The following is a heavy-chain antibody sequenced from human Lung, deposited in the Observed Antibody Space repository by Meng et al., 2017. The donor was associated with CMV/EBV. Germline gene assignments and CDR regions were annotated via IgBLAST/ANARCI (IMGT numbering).Heavy chain of an antibody. J-gene: IGHJ4*02. CDR3: TSGNGKSDCDY. CDR2: IQTITEGGTT. CDR1: GFTFPSAW. V-gene: IGHV3-15*07. Sequence: CAASGFTFPSAWMNWVRQAPGKGLEWVGRIQTITEGGTTDYIAPVKGRFTISRDDSESTVYLQMNSLKTEDTAMYYCTSGNGKSDCDYWGQGTLVTVSS.